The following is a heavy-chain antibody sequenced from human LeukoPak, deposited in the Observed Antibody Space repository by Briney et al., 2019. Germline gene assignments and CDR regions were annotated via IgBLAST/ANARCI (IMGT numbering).Heavy chain of an antibody. D-gene: IGHD6-13*01. Sequence: GGSLRLSCAASGFTFSSYAMSWVRQAPGKGLEWVSAISGSGGSTYYADSVKGRFTISRDNSKNTLYLQMNSLRAEDTAVYYCAERPAAGTGRMYYFDYWGQGTLVTVSS. J-gene: IGHJ4*02. V-gene: IGHV3-23*01. CDR1: GFTFSSYA. CDR2: ISGSGGST. CDR3: AERPAAGTGRMYYFDY.